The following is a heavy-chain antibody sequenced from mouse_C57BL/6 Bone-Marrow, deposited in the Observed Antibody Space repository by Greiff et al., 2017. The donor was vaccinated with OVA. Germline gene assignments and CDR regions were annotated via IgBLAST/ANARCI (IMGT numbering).Heavy chain of an antibody. Sequence: EVMLVESGGGLVQPGESLKLSCESNEYEFPSHDMSWVRKTPEKRLELVAAINRDGGSTYYPDTMKRRFILSRDNTKKTLYMQMSSLRSEDTALYNCARHRVTGTDYWGQGTTLTVSS. D-gene: IGHD4-1*01. J-gene: IGHJ2*01. CDR1: EYEFPSHD. CDR3: ARHRVTGTDY. CDR2: INRDGGST. V-gene: IGHV5-2*01.